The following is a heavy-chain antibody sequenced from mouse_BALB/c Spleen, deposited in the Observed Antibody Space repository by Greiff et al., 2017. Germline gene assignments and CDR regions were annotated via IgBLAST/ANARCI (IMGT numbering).Heavy chain of an antibody. Sequence: QVQLQQSGAELVKPGAPVKLSCKASGYTFTSYWMNWVKQRPGRGLEWIGRIDPSDSETHYNQKFKDKATLTVDKSSSTAYIQLSSLTSEDSAVYYCARSVMITTGAMDYWGQGTSVTVSS. J-gene: IGHJ4*01. CDR3: ARSVMITTGAMDY. D-gene: IGHD2-4*01. CDR1: GYTFTSYW. V-gene: IGHV1-69*02. CDR2: IDPSDSET.